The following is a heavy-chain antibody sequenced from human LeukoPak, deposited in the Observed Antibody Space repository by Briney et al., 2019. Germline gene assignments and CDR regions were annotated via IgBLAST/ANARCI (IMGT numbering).Heavy chain of an antibody. V-gene: IGHV4-34*01. J-gene: IGHJ5*02. CDR3: AREDSITIFGVVIRHNWFDP. CDR2: INHSGST. D-gene: IGHD3-3*01. CDR1: GFTFSSYA. Sequence: GSLRLSCAASGFTFSSYAMSWIRQPPGKGLEWIGEINHSGSTNYNPSLKSRVTISVDTPKNQFSLKLSSVTAADTAVYYCAREDSITIFGVVIRHNWFDPWGQGTLVTVSS.